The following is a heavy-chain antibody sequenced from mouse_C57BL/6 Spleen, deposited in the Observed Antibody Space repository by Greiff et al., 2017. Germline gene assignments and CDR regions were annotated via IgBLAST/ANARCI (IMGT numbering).Heavy chain of an antibody. J-gene: IGHJ2*01. D-gene: IGHD2-13*01. Sequence: EVQLQQSGPELVKPGASVKISCKASGYTFTDYYMNWVKQSHGKSLEWIGDINPNNGGTSYNQKFKGKATLTVDKSSSTAYMELRSLTSEDSAVYDCARGDYRGNYFDYWGQGTTLTVSS. CDR1: GYTFTDYY. CDR2: INPNNGGT. CDR3: ARGDYRGNYFDY. V-gene: IGHV1-26*01.